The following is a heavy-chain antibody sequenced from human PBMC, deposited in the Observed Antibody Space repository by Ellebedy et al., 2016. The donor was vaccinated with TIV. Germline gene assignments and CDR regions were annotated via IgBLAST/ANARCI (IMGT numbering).Heavy chain of an antibody. V-gene: IGHV5-10-1*01. CDR2: IDPSDSYA. CDR3: ARHRGYSSRDY. CDR1: GYTFTNYW. J-gene: IGHJ4*02. Sequence: KVSXXAYGYTFTNYWISWVRQVPGKGLEWMGRIDPSDSYANYRPSLQGQVTISADRSVDTVYLQWSSLKASDTAIYYCARHRGYSSRDYWGQGVLVTVSS. D-gene: IGHD5-18*01.